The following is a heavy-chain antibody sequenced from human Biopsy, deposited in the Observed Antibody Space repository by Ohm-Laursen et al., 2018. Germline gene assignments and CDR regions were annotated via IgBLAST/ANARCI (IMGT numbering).Heavy chain of an antibody. V-gene: IGHV4-61*01. CDR1: AASVSGGTFY. J-gene: IGHJ4*02. CDR2: MYNRGST. Sequence: TLSLTCTVSAASVSGGTFYWSWIRPPPGKGLEWIGYMYNRGSTNYSPSLKSRVSILLDTSKNQFSLKLSSVTAADTAVYYCARAAFGPFDSWGQGALVTVSS. CDR3: ARAAFGPFDS. D-gene: IGHD3-16*01.